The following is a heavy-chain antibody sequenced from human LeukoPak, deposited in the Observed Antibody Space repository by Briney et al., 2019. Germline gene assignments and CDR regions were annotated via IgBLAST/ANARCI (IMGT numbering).Heavy chain of an antibody. CDR1: GYTFTSYT. CDR3: ARDPTVEYYFDY. Sequence: APVKVSCKASGYTFTSYTMHWVRQAPGQRLEWMGWINAGNGNTKYSQKFQGRVTITRDTSASTAYMELSSLRSEDTAVYYCARDPTVEYYFDYWGQGTLVTVSS. D-gene: IGHD4-11*01. V-gene: IGHV1-3*01. J-gene: IGHJ4*02. CDR2: INAGNGNT.